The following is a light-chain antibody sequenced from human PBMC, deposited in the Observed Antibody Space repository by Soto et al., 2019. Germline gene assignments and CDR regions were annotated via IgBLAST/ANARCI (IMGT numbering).Light chain of an antibody. CDR3: QVRDVWPS. J-gene: IGKJ1*01. CDR1: QSVSTS. CDR2: DAS. Sequence: IVLTQSPVTLALSPGESAVLSCRASQSVSTSLAWYQHKPGQAPRLFIYDASKRAPGIPVRFTGSGSGTDFTLTISSLEPEDIAVYYCQVRDVWPSFGQRTKVEIK. V-gene: IGKV3-11*01.